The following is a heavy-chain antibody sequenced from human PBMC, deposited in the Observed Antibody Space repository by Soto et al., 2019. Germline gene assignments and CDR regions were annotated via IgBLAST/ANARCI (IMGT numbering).Heavy chain of an antibody. V-gene: IGHV4-34*01. J-gene: IGHJ4*02. D-gene: IGHD2-2*01. CDR2: INHSGST. CDR3: ARSEVMRYCSSTSCYRRYFDY. CDR1: GGSFSGYY. Sequence: ETLSLTCAVYGGSFSGYYWSWIRQPPGKGLEWIGEINHSGSTNYNPSLKSRVTISVDTSKNQFSLKLSSVTAADTAVYYCARSEVMRYCSSTSCYRRYFDYWGQGTLVTVSS.